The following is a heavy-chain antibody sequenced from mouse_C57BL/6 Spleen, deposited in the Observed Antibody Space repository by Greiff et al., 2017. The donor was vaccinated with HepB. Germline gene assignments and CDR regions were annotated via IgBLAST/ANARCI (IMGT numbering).Heavy chain of an antibody. CDR2: IDPSDSHT. CDR1: GYTFTSYW. D-gene: IGHD1-1*01. V-gene: IGHV1-69*01. CDR3: ASGRAFYYYGRSYSWYFDV. J-gene: IGHJ1*03. Sequence: QVQLQQPGAELVMPGASVKLSCKASGYTFTSYWMHWVKQRPGQGLEWIGEIDPSDSHTNYNPQFKGKSTLTVDNSSSTAYMQLSSLASEDSAVYYCASGRAFYYYGRSYSWYFDVWGTGTTVTVSS.